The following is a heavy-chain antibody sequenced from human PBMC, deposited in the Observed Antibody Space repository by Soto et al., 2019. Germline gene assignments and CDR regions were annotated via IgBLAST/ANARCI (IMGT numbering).Heavy chain of an antibody. J-gene: IGHJ4*02. CDR2: ISAHNGNT. CDR3: ARGRYGDY. Sequence: QVHLVQSGAEVKKHGASVKVSCKGSGYGFTTYGITWVRQAPGQGLEWMAWISAHNGNTNYAQKLEGSVTVTRDTSTSTAYMELRSLRSDDTAVYYCARGRYGDYWGQGALVTVSS. CDR1: GYGFTTYG. D-gene: IGHD1-1*01. V-gene: IGHV1-18*01.